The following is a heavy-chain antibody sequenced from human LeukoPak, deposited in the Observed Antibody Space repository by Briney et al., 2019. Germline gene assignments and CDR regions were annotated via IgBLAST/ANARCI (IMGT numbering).Heavy chain of an antibody. CDR1: GGTFSRYA. CDR2: IIPALDIA. D-gene: IGHD5-18*01. J-gene: IGHJ5*02. V-gene: IGHV1-69*10. CDR3: VRDELDTVLVTRGFDP. Sequence: GASVKVSCKASGGTFSRYAISWVRQAPGQGLEWMGGIIPALDIANYAQEFQGRVTITADESTTTAFMELSSLRSEDTAVYYCVRDELDTVLVTRGFDPWGQGTLVTVSS.